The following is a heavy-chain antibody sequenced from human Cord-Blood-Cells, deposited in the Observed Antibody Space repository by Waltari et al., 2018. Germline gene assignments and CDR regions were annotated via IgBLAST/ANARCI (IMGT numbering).Heavy chain of an antibody. V-gene: IGHV1-2*02. CDR1: GYTFTGYY. CDR2: INPTSGGT. Sequence: QVQLVQSGAEVKKPGASVKVSCKASGYTFTGYYMHWVRQAPGQGLEWMGWINPTSGGTNLEKKFQGRVTMTRDTSISTAYMERSRLGSDDTSVYYCARGVVSGSYWFDPWGQGTLVIVSS. D-gene: IGHD1-26*01. J-gene: IGHJ5*02. CDR3: ARGVVSGSYWFDP.